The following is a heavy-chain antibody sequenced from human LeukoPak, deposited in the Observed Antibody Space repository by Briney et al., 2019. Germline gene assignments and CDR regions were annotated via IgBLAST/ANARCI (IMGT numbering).Heavy chain of an antibody. Sequence: SQTLSLTCTVSGGSISSGSYYWSWIRQPAGKGLEWIGRIYTSGSTNYNPSLKSRVTISVDTSKNQFSLKLSSVSAADTAVYYCARDVPGGSTSFDYWGQGTLVTVSS. CDR2: IYTSGST. CDR1: GGSISSGSYY. V-gene: IGHV4-61*02. D-gene: IGHD2-2*01. J-gene: IGHJ4*02. CDR3: ARDVPGGSTSFDY.